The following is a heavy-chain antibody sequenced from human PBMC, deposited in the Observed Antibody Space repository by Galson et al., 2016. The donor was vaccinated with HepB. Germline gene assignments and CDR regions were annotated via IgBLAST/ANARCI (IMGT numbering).Heavy chain of an antibody. Sequence: SVKVSCKASGNTFTGYYMHWVRQAPGQGLEWMGWINPKSGGTNYAQNFQGRVTMTRDPSISTAYMEVSRLRYDDTAVYYRARGRAAAGWGPYFYWGQGTLVTVSS. CDR3: ARGRAAAGWGPYFY. J-gene: IGHJ4*02. D-gene: IGHD6-13*01. CDR1: GNTFTGYY. V-gene: IGHV1-2*02. CDR2: INPKSGGT.